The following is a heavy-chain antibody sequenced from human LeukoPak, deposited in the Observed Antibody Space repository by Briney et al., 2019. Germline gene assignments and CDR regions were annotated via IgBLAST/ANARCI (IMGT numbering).Heavy chain of an antibody. V-gene: IGHV1-24*01. Sequence: ASVKVSCKVSGYTLTELSMHWVRQAPGKGLEWMGGFDPEDGETIYAQKFQGRVTMTEDTSTDTAYMELSSLRSEDTAVYYCARDGPASSGWYWTWFDPWGQGTLVTVSS. D-gene: IGHD6-19*01. CDR3: ARDGPASSGWYWTWFDP. CDR1: GYTLTELS. J-gene: IGHJ5*02. CDR2: FDPEDGET.